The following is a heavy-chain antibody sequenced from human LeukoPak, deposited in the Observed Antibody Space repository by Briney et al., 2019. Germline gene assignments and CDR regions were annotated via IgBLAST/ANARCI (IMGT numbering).Heavy chain of an antibody. CDR1: GYTFTSYG. V-gene: IGHV1-18*01. Sequence: GASVKVSCKASGYTFTSYGISWVRQAPGQGLEWMGWISAYNGNTNYAQKLQGRVTMTTDTSTSTAYMELRSLRSDDTAVYYCARAPYCSSTSCYPEQLVATFDYWGQGTLVTVSS. D-gene: IGHD2-2*01. CDR2: ISAYNGNT. CDR3: ARAPYCSSTSCYPEQLVATFDY. J-gene: IGHJ4*02.